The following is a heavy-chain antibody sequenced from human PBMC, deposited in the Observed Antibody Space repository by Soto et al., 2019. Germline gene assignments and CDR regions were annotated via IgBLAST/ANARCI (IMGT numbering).Heavy chain of an antibody. CDR1: GFTFDDYA. J-gene: IGHJ1*01. V-gene: IGHV3-9*01. Sequence: PGGSLRLSCAASGFTFDDYAMHWFRQAPGKGLEWVSGISWNSGSIGYADSVKGRFTISRDNAKNSLYLQMNSLRAEDTALYYCAKDMALGQQLVSYFQHWGQGTLVTVSS. CDR2: ISWNSGSI. D-gene: IGHD6-13*01. CDR3: AKDMALGQQLVSYFQH.